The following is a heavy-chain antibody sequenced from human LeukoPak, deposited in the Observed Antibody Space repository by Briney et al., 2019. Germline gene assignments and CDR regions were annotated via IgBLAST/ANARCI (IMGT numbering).Heavy chain of an antibody. CDR2: INPNSGGT. CDR3: ARASKDSSGYYLHYYYYYGMDL. CDR1: GYTFTGYY. V-gene: IGHV1-2*02. D-gene: IGHD3-22*01. J-gene: IGHJ6*01. Sequence: ASVSRSCKASGYTFTGYYMHWVRRAPGHGLEWMGWINPNSGGTNYAQKFQGRVTMTRDTSISTAYMELSRLRSDDTAVYYCARASKDSSGYYLHYYYYYGMDLGGQDTTVTVSS.